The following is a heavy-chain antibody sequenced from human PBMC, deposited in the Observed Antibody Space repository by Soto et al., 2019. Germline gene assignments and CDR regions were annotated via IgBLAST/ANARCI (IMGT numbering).Heavy chain of an antibody. CDR3: AGTNWGPYYYYGMDV. J-gene: IGHJ6*02. D-gene: IGHD7-27*01. CDR2: ISSSGTTI. V-gene: IGHV3-11*01. CDR1: GFTFSDYS. Sequence: QVQLVESGGGLVKPGGSLRLSCAASGFTFSDYSMSWIRQAPGKGLEWVSYISSSGTTIYYADSVKGRFTISRDNAKNSLDLQMNSLRAEDTAVYYCAGTNWGPYYYYGMDVWGQGTTVTVSS.